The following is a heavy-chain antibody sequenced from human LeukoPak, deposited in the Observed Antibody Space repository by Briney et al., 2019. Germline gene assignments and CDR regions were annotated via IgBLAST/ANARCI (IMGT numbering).Heavy chain of an antibody. J-gene: IGHJ4*02. V-gene: IGHV3-23*01. Sequence: GGSLRLSCAASGFTLSSYAMSWVRQAPGKGLECVSAISGSGGSTYYADSVKGRFTISRDNSKNTLYLQMNSLKAEDTAVYYCAKDHSGSYSPFDYWGQGTLVTVSS. CDR2: ISGSGGST. CDR3: AKDHSGSYSPFDY. CDR1: GFTLSSYA. D-gene: IGHD1-26*01.